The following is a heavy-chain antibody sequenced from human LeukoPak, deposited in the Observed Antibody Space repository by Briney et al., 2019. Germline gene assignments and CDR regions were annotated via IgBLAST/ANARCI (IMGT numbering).Heavy chain of an antibody. CDR2: IYCSGST. Sequence: SETLSLTCTVSGGSISSYYWSWIRQPPGKGLEWIGYIYCSGSTNYNPSLKSRVTISVDTSKNQFSLKLSTVTAADTAVYYCARGPYYFGSGSDYKRNGYAYWGQGTLVTVSS. V-gene: IGHV4-59*01. D-gene: IGHD3-10*01. CDR1: GGSISSYY. J-gene: IGHJ4*02. CDR3: ARGPYYFGSGSDYKRNGYAY.